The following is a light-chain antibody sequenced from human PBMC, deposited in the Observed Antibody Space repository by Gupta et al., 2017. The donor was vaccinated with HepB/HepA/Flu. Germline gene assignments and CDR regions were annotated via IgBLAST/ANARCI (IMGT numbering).Light chain of an antibody. CDR2: QDS. Sequence: SYELTQPPSGSVSPGQTASITCSGDKLGDKYACWYQQKPGQSPVLVIYQDSKRPSGIPERFSGSNSGNTATLTISGTQAMDEADYYCQAWDSSTVVVGGGTKLTVL. J-gene: IGLJ2*01. V-gene: IGLV3-1*01. CDR3: QAWDSSTVV. CDR1: KLGDKY.